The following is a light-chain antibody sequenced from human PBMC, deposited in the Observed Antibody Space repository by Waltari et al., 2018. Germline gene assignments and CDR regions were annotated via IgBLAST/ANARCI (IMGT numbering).Light chain of an antibody. J-gene: IGLJ2*01. CDR2: GTS. Sequence: QSVLTQPPSVSGAPGQRVTIPCTGRGSNIGAGYAVPWYQQLPGKAPKLLIYGTSTRPLGVPDRYFGSQSGTSASLAITGLQAEDEADYYCQSYDTSLSVVFGGGTKLTVL. V-gene: IGLV1-40*01. CDR1: GSNIGAGYA. CDR3: QSYDTSLSVV.